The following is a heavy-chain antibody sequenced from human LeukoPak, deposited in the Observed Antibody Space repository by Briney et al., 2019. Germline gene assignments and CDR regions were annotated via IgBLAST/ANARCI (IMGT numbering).Heavy chain of an antibody. J-gene: IGHJ3*02. D-gene: IGHD3-10*01. CDR2: ITYDGSNT. Sequence: QSGTSLRLSRAASGFNFRTYAFHWVRQAPGKGPEWMAFITYDGSNTYYADSVKGRFTLSRDNSKDTLYLQMNSLRAADTAVYYCARPGGYAFDIWGQGTMVTVSS. CDR3: ARPGGYAFDI. CDR1: GFNFRTYA. V-gene: IGHV3-30*04.